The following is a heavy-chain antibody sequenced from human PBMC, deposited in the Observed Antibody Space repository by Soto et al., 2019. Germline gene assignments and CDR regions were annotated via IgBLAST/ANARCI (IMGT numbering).Heavy chain of an antibody. V-gene: IGHV1-69*05. D-gene: IGHD6-13*01. CDR3: EMISSSLGRSSLDGMDV. CDR2: IITIFGTA. Sequence: SVKVSCKASGGTFSSYAISWVRQAPGQGLEWMGGIITIFGTANYAQKYKGRVTITTDESTSTAYMEQSNLRSEDTAVYYCEMISSSLGRSSLDGMDVWGQGTTVTVSS. CDR1: GGTFSSYA. J-gene: IGHJ6*02.